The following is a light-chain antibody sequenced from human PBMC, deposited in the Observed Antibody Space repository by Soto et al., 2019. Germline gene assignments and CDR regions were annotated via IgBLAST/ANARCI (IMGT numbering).Light chain of an antibody. J-gene: IGKJ1*01. CDR1: QSILSSSNNKNY. CDR3: QQYYSGRT. Sequence: DIVMTQSPDSLAVSLGERANINCKSSQSILSSSNNKNYLAWYQQRPGQPPKLLIYWASTRESGVPDRFTGSGSGTDFSLTISSLQADDVAVYYCQQYYSGRTFRQGTQLEIK. V-gene: IGKV4-1*01. CDR2: WAS.